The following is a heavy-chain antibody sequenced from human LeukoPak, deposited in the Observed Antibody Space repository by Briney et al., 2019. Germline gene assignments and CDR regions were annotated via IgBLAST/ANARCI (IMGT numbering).Heavy chain of an antibody. D-gene: IGHD3-3*01. V-gene: IGHV1-69*13. CDR2: INPFSGAV. Sequence: ASVKVSCKSSGDTSSKYIISWIRQAPAQGLEWMGGINPFSGAVRYARNFEGRVTITADESTSTVYMEMSGLRSEDTAVYFCSGGLPRFFYYMDVWGKGTTVTVSS. CDR3: SGGLPRFFYYMDV. CDR1: GDTSSKYI. J-gene: IGHJ6*03.